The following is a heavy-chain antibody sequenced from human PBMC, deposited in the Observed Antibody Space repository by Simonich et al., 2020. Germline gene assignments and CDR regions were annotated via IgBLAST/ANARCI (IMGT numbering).Heavy chain of an antibody. J-gene: IGHJ3*02. Sequence: EVQLVQSGAEVKKPGATVKISCKVSGYTFTDYYMHWVQQAPGKGVGGMELVDPEDGETIYEEKFQGRVTITADTSTDTAYMELSSLRSEDTAVYYCATWFEYSSSSWAFDIWGQGTMVTVSS. D-gene: IGHD6-6*01. CDR1: GYTFTDYY. CDR3: ATWFEYSSSSWAFDI. V-gene: IGHV1-69-2*01. CDR2: VDPEDGET.